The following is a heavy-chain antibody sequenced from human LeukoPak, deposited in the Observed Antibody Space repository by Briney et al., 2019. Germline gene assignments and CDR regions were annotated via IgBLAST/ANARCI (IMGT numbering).Heavy chain of an antibody. J-gene: IGHJ4*02. CDR3: ARVGGKAKLWLSFFDY. CDR2: IYSSGST. CDR1: GGSIRGYY. Sequence: PSETLSLTCNVSGGSIRGYYWSWIRQPPGKGLEWIGYIYSSGSTNYNPSLKSRVTMSVDTSKNQFSLKVSSVTAADTAVYYCARVGGKAKLWLSFFDYWGQGTLVTVSS. D-gene: IGHD5-18*01. V-gene: IGHV4-59*01.